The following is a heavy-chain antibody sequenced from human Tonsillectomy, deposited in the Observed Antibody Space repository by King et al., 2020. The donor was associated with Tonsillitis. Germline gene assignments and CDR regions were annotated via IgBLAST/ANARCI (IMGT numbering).Heavy chain of an antibody. V-gene: IGHV1-2*02. J-gene: IGHJ6*03. Sequence: VQLVESGAEVKKPGASVKVSCKASGYSFIGYYMHWVRQAPGQGLEWMGWINPNSGGTNYVQKFQGRVTMTRDTSISTVYMELSRLRYDDTAVYYCARKQFGGMGTYYYMDVWGKGTTVTVSS. CDR3: ARKQFGGMGTYYYMDV. D-gene: IGHD3-3*01. CDR2: INPNSGGT. CDR1: GYSFIGYY.